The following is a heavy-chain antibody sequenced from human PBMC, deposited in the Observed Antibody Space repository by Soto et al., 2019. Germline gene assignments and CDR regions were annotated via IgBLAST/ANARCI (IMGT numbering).Heavy chain of an antibody. V-gene: IGHV3-48*03. CDR3: ARDSVGFDRSGFYTLFY. CDR2: ISSSGNTI. CDR1: GFTFSTYE. Sequence: PGGSLRLSCEASGFTFSTYEMNWVRQAPGKGLEWVSYISSSGNTIFYTDSVKGRFTISRDNAKKSLYLQMNSLRAEDTAVYYCARDSVGFDRSGFYTLFYWGQGTLVTVSS. J-gene: IGHJ4*02. D-gene: IGHD3-3*01.